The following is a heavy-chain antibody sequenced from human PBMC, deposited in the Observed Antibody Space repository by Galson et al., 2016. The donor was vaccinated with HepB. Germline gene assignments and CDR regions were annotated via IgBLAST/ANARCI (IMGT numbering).Heavy chain of an antibody. J-gene: IGHJ4*02. CDR1: GDSVSSNSAA. CDR3: ARGAYSSQRFDF. D-gene: IGHD5-18*01. V-gene: IGHV6-1*01. Sequence: CAISGDSVSSNSAAWNWIRQSPSRGLEWLGRTYYRSNWINEYAVSVKSRITIKSDTSKNQFSLQLNSVTPEDTALYYCARGAYSSQRFDFWGQGILVTVSS. CDR2: TYYRSNWIN.